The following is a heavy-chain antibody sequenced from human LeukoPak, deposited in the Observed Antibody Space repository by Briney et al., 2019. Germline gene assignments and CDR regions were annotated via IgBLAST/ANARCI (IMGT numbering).Heavy chain of an antibody. CDR3: ARAPYCGGDCYTLRFDY. Sequence: ASVKVSCKASGYTFTGYYMHWVRQAPGQGLKWMGWINPNSGGTNYAQKFQGWVTMTRDTSISTAYMELSRLRSDDTAVYYCARAPYCGGDCYTLRFDYWGQGTLVTVSS. V-gene: IGHV1-2*04. J-gene: IGHJ4*02. D-gene: IGHD2-21*02. CDR2: INPNSGGT. CDR1: GYTFTGYY.